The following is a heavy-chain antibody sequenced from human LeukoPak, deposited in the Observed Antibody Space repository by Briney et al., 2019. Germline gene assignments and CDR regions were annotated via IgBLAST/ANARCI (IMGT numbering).Heavy chain of an antibody. D-gene: IGHD4-17*01. J-gene: IGHJ4*02. CDR1: GFTVSSNY. V-gene: IGHV3-53*01. CDR2: IYSGGST. Sequence: GGSLRLSCAASGFTVSSNYMSWVRQAPGKGLEWVSVIYSGGSTYYADSVKGRFTISRDNSKNTLYLQMNSLRVEDTAVYYCARDYGDYVLDYWGQGTLVTVSS. CDR3: ARDYGDYVLDY.